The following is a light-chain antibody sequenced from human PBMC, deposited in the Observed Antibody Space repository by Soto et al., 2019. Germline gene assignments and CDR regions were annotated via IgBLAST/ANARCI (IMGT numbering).Light chain of an antibody. CDR2: GAS. CDR1: QSVSSS. Sequence: EIVMAQSPATLSVSLGERVTLSCRASQSVSSSLAWYQQKPGQAPRLLIYGASTRSTAIPARFSGSGSGTEFTLTISSLHSEDFAVYHCQQYNDRPRTFVQGTKV. J-gene: IGKJ1*01. V-gene: IGKV3-15*01. CDR3: QQYNDRPRT.